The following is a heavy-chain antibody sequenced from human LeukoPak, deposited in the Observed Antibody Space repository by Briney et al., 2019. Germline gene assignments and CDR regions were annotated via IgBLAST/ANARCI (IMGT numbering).Heavy chain of an antibody. CDR1: GFTFSSYA. D-gene: IGHD5-18*01. J-gene: IGHJ4*02. CDR3: ARDDSYGYFDH. V-gene: IGHV3-30*01. CDR2: ISYDGSNK. Sequence: GGSLRLSCAASGFTFSSYAMHWVRQAPGKGLEWVAVISYDGSNKYYADSVKGRFTISRDNSKNTLYLQMNSLRAEDTAVYYCARDDSYGYFDHWGQGTLVTVSS.